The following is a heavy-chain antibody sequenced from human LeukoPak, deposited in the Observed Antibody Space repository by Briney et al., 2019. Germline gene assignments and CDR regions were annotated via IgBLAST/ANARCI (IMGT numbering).Heavy chain of an antibody. Sequence: SETLSLTCTVSGGSVSSYYWSWIRQPPGKGLEWIGYIYYSGSTNYNPSLKSRVTISVDTSKNQFSLKLSSVTAADTAVYYCARVHKDAFDIWGQGTMVTVSS. J-gene: IGHJ3*02. CDR3: ARVHKDAFDI. CDR2: IYYSGST. V-gene: IGHV4-59*02. CDR1: GGSVSSYY.